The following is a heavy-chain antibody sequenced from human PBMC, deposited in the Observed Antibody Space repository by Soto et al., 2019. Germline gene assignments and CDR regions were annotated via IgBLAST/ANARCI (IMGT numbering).Heavy chain of an antibody. Sequence: GESLKISCKGSGYSFSNYWIGWVRQMPGKGLEWMGIIYPTDSDTTYSPSFQGQVTISVDKSINTAYLQWSSLKASDTAVYYCVVAAADYDNMDVWGQGTTVTVS. CDR1: GYSFSNYW. V-gene: IGHV5-51*01. CDR3: VVAAADYDNMDV. CDR2: IYPTDSDT. D-gene: IGHD6-13*01. J-gene: IGHJ6*01.